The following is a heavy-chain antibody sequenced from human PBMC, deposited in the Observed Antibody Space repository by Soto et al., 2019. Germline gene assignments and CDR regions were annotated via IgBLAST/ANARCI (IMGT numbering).Heavy chain of an antibody. CDR1: GYTFTSYY. CDR2: INPSGGST. J-gene: IGHJ4*02. D-gene: IGHD3-9*01. V-gene: IGHV1-46*01. CDR3: ARGRDDILNVPSRSGSYYLDY. Sequence: GASVKVSCKASGYTFTSYYMHWVRQAPGQGLEWMGIINPSGGSTSYAQKFQGRATMTRDTSTSTVYMELSSLRSEDTAVYYCARGRDDILNVPSRSGSYYLDYWGQGTLVTV.